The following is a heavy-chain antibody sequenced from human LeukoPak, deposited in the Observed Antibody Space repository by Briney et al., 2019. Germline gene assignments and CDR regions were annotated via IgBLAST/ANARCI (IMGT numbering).Heavy chain of an antibody. Sequence: PGGSLRLSCAASGFTFSTYGMHWVRQALGKGLEWVAVIRYDGNNKFYVDSVRGRFTISRDNSKNTLYLQMNSLRAEDTAVYYCARAYYSDITDYPYIGYWGQGVLVTVSS. CDR1: GFTFSTYG. V-gene: IGHV3-33*01. CDR2: IRYDGNNK. J-gene: IGHJ4*02. D-gene: IGHD3-22*01. CDR3: ARAYYSDITDYPYIGY.